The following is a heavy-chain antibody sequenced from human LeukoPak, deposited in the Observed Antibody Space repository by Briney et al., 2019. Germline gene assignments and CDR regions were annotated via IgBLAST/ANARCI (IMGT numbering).Heavy chain of an antibody. D-gene: IGHD1-26*01. Sequence: ASVKVSCKSSGYTFGIDDINWVRHATGQGLEWMGWINPNNGNLGYAQKFQGRVTITRNTPISTAYMELSSLTSEDTAVYYCARSDHNSWNAFDIWGQGTMVTVSS. CDR1: GYTFGIDD. CDR3: ARSDHNSWNAFDI. CDR2: INPNNGNL. V-gene: IGHV1-8*03. J-gene: IGHJ3*02.